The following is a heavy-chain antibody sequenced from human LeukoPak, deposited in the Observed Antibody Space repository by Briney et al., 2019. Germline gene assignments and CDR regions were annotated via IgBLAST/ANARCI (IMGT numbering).Heavy chain of an antibody. CDR1: GFTFISYA. J-gene: IGHJ4*02. Sequence: PGRSLRLSCSASGFTFISYAMHWVRQAPGKGLEWVAVISYDGSNEYYGDSVKGRFTISRDNSKNTLYLQMNSLRAEDTAVYYCATTQWRYSNRWINYFDYWGQGTLVTVSS. CDR3: ATTQWRYSNRWINYFDY. V-gene: IGHV3-30-3*01. D-gene: IGHD6-13*01. CDR2: ISYDGSNE.